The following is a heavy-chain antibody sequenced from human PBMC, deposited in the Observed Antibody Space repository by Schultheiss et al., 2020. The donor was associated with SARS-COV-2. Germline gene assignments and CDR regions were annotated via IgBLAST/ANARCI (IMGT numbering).Heavy chain of an antibody. D-gene: IGHD5-12*01. J-gene: IGHJ6*02. CDR1: GFTFSNAW. Sequence: GGSLRLSCAASGFTFSNAWMSWVRQAPGKGLEWVAVISYDGSNKYYADSVKGRFTISRDNSKNTLYLQMNSLRAEDTAVYYCANVDIVALDYYYGMDVWGQGTTVTVSS. V-gene: IGHV3-30*18. CDR2: ISYDGSNK. CDR3: ANVDIVALDYYYGMDV.